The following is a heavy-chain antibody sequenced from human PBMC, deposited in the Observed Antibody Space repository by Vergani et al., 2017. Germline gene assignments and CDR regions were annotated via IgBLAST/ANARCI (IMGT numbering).Heavy chain of an antibody. J-gene: IGHJ5*02. CDR3: ARRTYYYDSSGYYADWFDP. Sequence: QVQLVQSGAEVKKPGSSVKLSCKASGGTFSSYAISWVRQAPGQGLEWMGGMIPIFGTANYAQKFQGRVTITADESTSTAYMELSSLRSEDTAVYYCARRTYYYDSSGYYADWFDPWGQGTLVTVSS. D-gene: IGHD3-22*01. V-gene: IGHV1-69*01. CDR1: GGTFSSYA. CDR2: MIPIFGTA.